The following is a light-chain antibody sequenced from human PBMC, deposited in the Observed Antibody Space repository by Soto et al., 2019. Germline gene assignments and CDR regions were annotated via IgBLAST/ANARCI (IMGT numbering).Light chain of an antibody. CDR2: EVS. Sequence: QSALTQPRSVSGSPGQSVTISCTGTSSDVGGYNFVSWYQHHPGTAPKLMIYEVSNRPSGASNRFSGSKSGNTASLTISGLQTEDEADYYCYSYRGSNAWVFGGGTKLTVL. V-gene: IGLV2-11*01. J-gene: IGLJ3*02. CDR1: SSDVGGYNF. CDR3: YSYRGSNAWV.